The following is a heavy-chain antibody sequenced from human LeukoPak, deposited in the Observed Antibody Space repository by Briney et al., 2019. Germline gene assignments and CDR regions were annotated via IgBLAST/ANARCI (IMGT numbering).Heavy chain of an antibody. CDR2: ISSDGSMT. CDR3: ARGNVNIVATIENY. Sequence: GGSLRLSCAASGFTFNRYAMHWVRQAPGKGLEWVAVISSDGSMTDYADSVKGRFTVSRDNSKNTLYLQMSSLSTEDTSLYYCARGNVNIVATIENYWGQGTLVTVSS. J-gene: IGHJ4*02. D-gene: IGHD5-12*01. V-gene: IGHV3-30-3*01. CDR1: GFTFNRYA.